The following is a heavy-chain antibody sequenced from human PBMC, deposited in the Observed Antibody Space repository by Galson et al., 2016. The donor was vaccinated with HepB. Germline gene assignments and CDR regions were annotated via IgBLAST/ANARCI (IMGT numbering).Heavy chain of an antibody. Sequence: SLRLSCAASGFTFSRHWITWVRQTPEKGLEWVANINPDGSEKYYVETMKGRSTISRDDAESAASLQMNSLRVDYTAVYYCARGHYGMDVWGQGTTVTVSS. V-gene: IGHV3-7*03. CDR3: ARGHYGMDV. J-gene: IGHJ6*02. CDR1: GFTFSRHW. CDR2: INPDGSEK.